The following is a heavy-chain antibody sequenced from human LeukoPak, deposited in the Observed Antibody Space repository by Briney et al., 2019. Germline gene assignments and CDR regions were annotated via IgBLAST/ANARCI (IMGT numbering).Heavy chain of an antibody. V-gene: IGHV4-34*01. CDR3: ARAWYYYDSSGYYPFDY. CDR1: GGSFSGYY. J-gene: IGHJ4*02. D-gene: IGHD3-22*01. CDR2: VNHSGST. Sequence: SETLSLTCAVYGGSFSGYYWSWIRQPPGKGLEWIGEVNHSGSTNYNPSLKSRVTISVDTSKNQFSLKLSSVTAADTAVYYCARAWYYYDSSGYYPFDYWGQGTLVTVSS.